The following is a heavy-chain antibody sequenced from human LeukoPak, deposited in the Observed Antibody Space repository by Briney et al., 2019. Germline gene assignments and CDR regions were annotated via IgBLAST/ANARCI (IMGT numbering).Heavy chain of an antibody. J-gene: IGHJ3*02. CDR3: ARHQYISGWYDAFDI. V-gene: IGHV3-30*04. CDR1: GFTFSSYA. D-gene: IGHD6-19*01. CDR2: ISSDGSNK. Sequence: PGRSLRLSCAASGFTFSSYAMNWVHQAPGKGLEWVAVISSDGSNKYHADFVRGRITISRDNSKTTLYLQMNGLRAEDTAVYYCARHQYISGWYDAFDIWGQGTMVTVSS.